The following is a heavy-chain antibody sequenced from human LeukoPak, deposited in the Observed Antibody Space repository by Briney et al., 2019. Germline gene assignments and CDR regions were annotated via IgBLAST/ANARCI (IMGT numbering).Heavy chain of an antibody. CDR2: IKQDGSEK. CDR1: GFMFSSYW. Sequence: GGSLRLSCAGSGFMFSSYWMSWVRQAPGKGLEWVANIKQDGSEKYYVDSVKGRFTISRDNAKNSLFLQMSSLRAEDTAVYFCARGVPSGVDYFDYWGQGTLVTVSS. CDR3: ARGVPSGVDYFDY. D-gene: IGHD6-19*01. J-gene: IGHJ4*02. V-gene: IGHV3-7*01.